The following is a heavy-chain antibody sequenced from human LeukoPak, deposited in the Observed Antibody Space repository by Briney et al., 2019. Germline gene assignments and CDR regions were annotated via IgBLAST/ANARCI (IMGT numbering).Heavy chain of an antibody. D-gene: IGHD2-2*01. V-gene: IGHV4-30-2*01. Sequence: SETLSLTCAVSGGSISSGSYSWSWIRQPPGKGLEWIGEIYHSGSTNYNPSLKSRVTISVDKSKNQFSLKLSSVTAADTAVYYCASNNHNPEVPAAYILSPLTVDYYYGMDVWGQGTTVTVSS. CDR3: ASNNHNPEVPAAYILSPLTVDYYYGMDV. CDR2: IYHSGST. J-gene: IGHJ6*02. CDR1: GGSISSGSYS.